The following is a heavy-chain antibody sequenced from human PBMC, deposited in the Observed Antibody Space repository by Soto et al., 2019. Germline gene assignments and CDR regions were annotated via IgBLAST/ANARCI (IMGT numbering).Heavy chain of an antibody. CDR1: GYTFTSYY. Sequence: QVQLVQSGAEVKKPGASVKVSCKASGYTFTSYYMHWMRQAPGQGLEWMGIINPSGGSTSYAQKLQGNVTMSRDTSTSTVYMELRSLRSEDTAVYYCARDQGQRYSYYFDYWGQGTLVTVSS. CDR3: ARDQGQRYSYYFDY. D-gene: IGHD5-18*01. V-gene: IGHV1-46*01. J-gene: IGHJ4*02. CDR2: INPSGGST.